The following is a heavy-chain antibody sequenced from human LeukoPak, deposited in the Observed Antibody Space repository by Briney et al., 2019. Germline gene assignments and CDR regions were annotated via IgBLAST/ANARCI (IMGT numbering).Heavy chain of an antibody. CDR3: ARDAAAGTADY. J-gene: IGHJ4*02. CDR2: INHPAST. CDR1: GGSFSGYY. V-gene: IGHV4-34*01. D-gene: IGHD6-13*01. Sequence: SETLSLTCAVYGGSFSGYYGSWIRQPPGKGREWIGAINHPASTNSNPSLKTRVTISVDTSKHQFSLQLRSVTAADTAVYYCARDAAAGTADYWGQGTLVTVSS.